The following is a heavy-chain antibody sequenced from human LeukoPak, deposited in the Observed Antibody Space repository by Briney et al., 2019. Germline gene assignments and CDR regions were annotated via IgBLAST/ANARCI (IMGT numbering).Heavy chain of an antibody. V-gene: IGHV3-23*01. D-gene: IGHD3-22*01. CDR1: GFTFDSYA. CDR3: AKFRAYDSSGYFYFDY. J-gene: IGHJ4*02. Sequence: PGGSLRLSCAASGFTFDSYAMSWVRQAPGKGLEWVSGISASGASTYYADSVKGRFTISRDNSKNTLSLQMSSLTAEDTALYYCAKFRAYDSSGYFYFDYWGQGTLVTVSS. CDR2: ISASGAST.